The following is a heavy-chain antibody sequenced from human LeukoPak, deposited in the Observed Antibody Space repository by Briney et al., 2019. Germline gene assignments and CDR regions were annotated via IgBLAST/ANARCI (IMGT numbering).Heavy chain of an antibody. CDR3: ARRYCAGGSCYFDY. CDR1: GVSISSSSYY. CDR2: IYYSGTP. Sequence: PSETLSLTCTVSGVSISSSSYYWGRLRQPPGKGLEWIGSIYYSGTPYYNPSLTSRVTISIDTSKNQFSLKLGAVTAADTAVYYCARRYCAGGSCYFDYWGQGTVVTVSS. D-gene: IGHD2-8*02. V-gene: IGHV4-39*01. J-gene: IGHJ4*02.